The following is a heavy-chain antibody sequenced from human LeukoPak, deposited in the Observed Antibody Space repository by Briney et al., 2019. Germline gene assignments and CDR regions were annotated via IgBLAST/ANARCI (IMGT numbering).Heavy chain of an antibody. D-gene: IGHD5-18*01. V-gene: IGHV3-11*06. Sequence: GGSLRLSCAASGFTFSDYYMSWIRQAPGKGLEWVSYISGSSYTNYADSVKGRFTISRDNAKNSLYLQMNSLRAEDTAVYYCARDIPQRGYNYGYDYWGQGTLVPVSS. CDR2: ISGSSYT. CDR3: ARDIPQRGYNYGYDY. J-gene: IGHJ4*02. CDR1: GFTFSDYY.